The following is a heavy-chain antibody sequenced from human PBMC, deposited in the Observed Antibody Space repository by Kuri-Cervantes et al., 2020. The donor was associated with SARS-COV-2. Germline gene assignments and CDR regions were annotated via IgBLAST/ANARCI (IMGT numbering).Heavy chain of an antibody. CDR1: GFTFSSYW. Sequence: GGSLRLSCAASGFTFSSYWMHWVRQAPGKGLVWVSRINSDGSSTSYADSVKGRFTISRDDAKNTLYLQMNSLRAEDTAAYYCASGGPYYDFWSGLTYYYYYGMDVWGQGTTVTVSS. J-gene: IGHJ6*02. CDR2: INSDGSST. D-gene: IGHD3-3*01. CDR3: ASGGPYYDFWSGLTYYYYYGMDV. V-gene: IGHV3-74*01.